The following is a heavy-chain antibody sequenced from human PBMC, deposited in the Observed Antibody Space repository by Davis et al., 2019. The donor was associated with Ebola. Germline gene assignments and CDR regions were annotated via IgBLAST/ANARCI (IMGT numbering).Heavy chain of an antibody. V-gene: IGHV1-69*13. Sequence: SVKVSCKASGYTFTSYGISWVRQAPGQGLEWMGGIIPIFGTANYAQKFQGRVTITADESTSTAYMELSSLRSEDTAVYYCAREGHYDSSEGYYYYGMDVWGQGTTVTVSS. CDR2: IIPIFGTA. CDR1: GYTFTSYG. J-gene: IGHJ6*02. D-gene: IGHD3-22*01. CDR3: AREGHYDSSEGYYYYGMDV.